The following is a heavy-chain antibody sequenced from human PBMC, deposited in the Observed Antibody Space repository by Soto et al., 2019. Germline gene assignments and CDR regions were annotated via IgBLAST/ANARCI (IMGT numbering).Heavy chain of an antibody. CDR3: ARGSEEQWLSILDP. CDR2: MNPNSGNT. Sequence: QVQLVQSGAEVKKPGASVKVSCKASGYTFTSYDINWVRQATGQGLEWMGWMNPNSGNTGYAQKFQGRVTMTRNTSISTAYMELSSVRSEDTAVYYCARGSEEQWLSILDPWGQGTTVTVSS. J-gene: IGHJ6*02. CDR1: GYTFTSYD. D-gene: IGHD3-22*01. V-gene: IGHV1-8*01.